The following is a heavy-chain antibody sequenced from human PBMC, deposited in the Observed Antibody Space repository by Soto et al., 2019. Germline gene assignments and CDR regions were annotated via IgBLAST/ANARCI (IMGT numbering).Heavy chain of an antibody. D-gene: IGHD2-8*01. CDR2: INPKSGGT. J-gene: IGHJ6*02. CDR3: ARGDSTDCSNGVCSFFYNHDMDV. Sequence: RASVKVSCKASGYSFTDYHIHWVRQAPGQGLEWLGRINPKSGGTSTAQKFQGWVTMTTDTSISTASMELTRLTSDDTAISYCARGDSTDCSNGVCSFFYNHDMDVWGQGTTVTVSS. V-gene: IGHV1-2*04. CDR1: GYSFTDYH.